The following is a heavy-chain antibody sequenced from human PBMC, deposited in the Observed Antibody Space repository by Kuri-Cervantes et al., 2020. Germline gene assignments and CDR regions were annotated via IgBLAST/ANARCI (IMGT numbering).Heavy chain of an antibody. Sequence: SGPTLVKPTQTLTLTCTFSGFSLSTSGVGVGWIRQPPGKALEWLALIYWDDDKRYSPSLKSRLTITKDTSKNQVVLTMTNMDPVDTATYYCAHRLGYCSSTSCYYYFDYWGQGTLVTVSS. D-gene: IGHD2-2*01. CDR1: GFSLSTSGVG. J-gene: IGHJ4*02. V-gene: IGHV2-5*02. CDR2: IYWDDDK. CDR3: AHRLGYCSSTSCYYYFDY.